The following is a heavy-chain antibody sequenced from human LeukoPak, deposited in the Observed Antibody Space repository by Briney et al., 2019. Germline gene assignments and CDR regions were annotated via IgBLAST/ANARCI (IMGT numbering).Heavy chain of an antibody. CDR2: ISGSGVST. Sequence: GGSLRLSCGASGFTFSSYNMGWVRQAPGKGLEWVSVISGSGVSTYYTDSVKGRLTISRDNSKDTLYLQMNSLRAEDTAVYYCAKQSGYVDYWGQGTLVTVSS. D-gene: IGHD1-26*01. J-gene: IGHJ4*02. CDR1: GFTFSSYN. CDR3: AKQSGYVDY. V-gene: IGHV3-23*01.